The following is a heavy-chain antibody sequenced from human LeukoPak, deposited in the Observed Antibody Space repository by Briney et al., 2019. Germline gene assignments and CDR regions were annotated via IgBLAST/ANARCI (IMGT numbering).Heavy chain of an antibody. D-gene: IGHD6-13*01. CDR2: ISYDAKSN. Sequence: GGSLRLSCATSGFTFSSYGMHWVRQVPGKGLEWVAVISYDAKSNYHVDSVKGRFTISRDNSKNTLYLQMNSLRSEDTAVYYCAKVWSQYSSSWYLDPWGQGTLVTVSS. CDR3: AKVWSQYSSSWYLDP. CDR1: GFTFSSYG. V-gene: IGHV3-30*18. J-gene: IGHJ5*02.